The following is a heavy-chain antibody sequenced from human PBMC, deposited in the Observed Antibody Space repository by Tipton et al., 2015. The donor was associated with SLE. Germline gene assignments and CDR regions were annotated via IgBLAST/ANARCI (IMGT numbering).Heavy chain of an antibody. J-gene: IGHJ4*02. CDR1: GGSFSGYH. V-gene: IGHV4-34*01. CDR2: IADTGSP. CDR3: ARRYNWNYKDYFDY. Sequence: TLSLTCAVYGGSFSGYHWTWSRQPPGQGLEWIGEIADTGSPNYNPSLKSRVTISLDTSKSQFSLILNSLTAADTAVYYCARRYNWNYKDYFDYWGQGTPVTVSS. D-gene: IGHD1-7*01.